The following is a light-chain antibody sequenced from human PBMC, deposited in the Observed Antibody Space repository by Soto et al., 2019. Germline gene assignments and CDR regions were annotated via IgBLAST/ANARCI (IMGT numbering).Light chain of an antibody. V-gene: IGLV2-14*01. CDR1: SSDVGSFNY. CDR3: SSYTISSNYVL. Sequence: QSLLRHPASVSWSPGHSITISCTGTSSDVGSFNYVSWYQHHPGKAPKLIIYDVNNRPSGVSNRFSGSKSGKTASLTISGLQAEDEADYYCSSYTISSNYVLFGGGTKVTAL. J-gene: IGLJ2*01. CDR2: DVN.